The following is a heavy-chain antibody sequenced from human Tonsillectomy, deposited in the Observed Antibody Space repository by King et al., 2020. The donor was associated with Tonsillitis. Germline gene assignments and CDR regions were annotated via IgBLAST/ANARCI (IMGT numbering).Heavy chain of an antibody. Sequence: VQLVESGGGLIQPGGSLRLSCAASGFIFSNYWMSWVRQAPGKGLEWVANIKQDGSETDYVDSVRGRFNISRDNPKNSLYLQMNSLRADDTAVYYCVKALGNGEERADYWGQGTLVPVSS. V-gene: IGHV3-7*03. J-gene: IGHJ4*02. CDR2: IKQDGSET. D-gene: IGHD4-17*01. CDR1: GFIFSNYW. CDR3: VKALGNGEERADY.